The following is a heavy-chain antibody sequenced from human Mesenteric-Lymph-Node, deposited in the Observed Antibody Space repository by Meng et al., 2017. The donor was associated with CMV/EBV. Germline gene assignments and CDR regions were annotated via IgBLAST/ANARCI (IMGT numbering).Heavy chain of an antibody. J-gene: IGHJ4*02. CDR2: MNQDGTEK. Sequence: GESLKISCAASGFTFSSYWMSWVRQAPGKGLEWVANMNQDGTEKYYVESVKGRFTISRDNSKNTLYLQMGSLRAEDMAVYYCARGLIAVAGSLDYWGQGTLVTVSS. CDR3: ARGLIAVAGSLDY. V-gene: IGHV3-7*01. CDR1: GFTFSSYW. D-gene: IGHD6-19*01.